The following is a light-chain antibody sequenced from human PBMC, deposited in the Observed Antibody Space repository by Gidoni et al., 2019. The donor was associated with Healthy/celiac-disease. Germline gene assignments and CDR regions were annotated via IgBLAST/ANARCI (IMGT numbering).Light chain of an antibody. CDR2: GAS. V-gene: IGKV3-20*01. Sequence: PGTLSLSPGERATLSCRASETVSSNYLAWYQQKPGQAPRLVIYGASNRAAGVPDRLSGSGSGTDFTLTISSLEPEDFAVYYCQQYGTSPFTFGPGTIVDIK. CDR1: ETVSSNY. CDR3: QQYGTSPFT. J-gene: IGKJ3*01.